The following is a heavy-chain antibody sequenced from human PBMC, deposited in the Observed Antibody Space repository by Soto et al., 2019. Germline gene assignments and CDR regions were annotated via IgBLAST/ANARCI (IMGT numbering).Heavy chain of an antibody. D-gene: IGHD3-3*01. J-gene: IGHJ4*02. CDR1: GFTFSSYS. CDR2: ISSSSSTI. V-gene: IGHV3-48*02. Sequence: SLRLSCAASGFTFSSYSMNWVRQAPGKGLEWVSYISSSSSTIYYADSVKGRFTISRDNAKNSLYLQMNSLRDEDTAVYYCARRNLGDFGVVIPYDYWGQGTLVTVSS. CDR3: ARRNLGDFGVVIPYDY.